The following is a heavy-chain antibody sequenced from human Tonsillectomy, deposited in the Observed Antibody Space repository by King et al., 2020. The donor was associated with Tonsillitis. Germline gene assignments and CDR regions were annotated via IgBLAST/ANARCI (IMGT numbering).Heavy chain of an antibody. CDR2: IYSGGST. Sequence: VQLVESGGGLVQPGGSLRLSCAASGFTVSSNYMSWVRQAPGKGLVWVSVIYSGGSTYYADSVKGRFTISRDNSKNTLYLQMNSLRAEDTAVYYCARDTPDYDILTGYFPTGMDVWGQGTTVTVSS. CDR1: GFTVSSNY. D-gene: IGHD3-9*01. J-gene: IGHJ6*02. CDR3: ARDTPDYDILTGYFPTGMDV. V-gene: IGHV3-66*01.